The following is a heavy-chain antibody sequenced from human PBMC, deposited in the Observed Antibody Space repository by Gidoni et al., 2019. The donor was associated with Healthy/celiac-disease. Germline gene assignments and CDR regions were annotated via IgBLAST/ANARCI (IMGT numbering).Heavy chain of an antibody. D-gene: IGHD1-1*01. CDR2: ISYDGSNK. CDR1: GFTFSSSA. V-gene: IGHV3-30-3*01. J-gene: IGHJ5*02. CDR3: ARSFGETGTTDGNWFDP. Sequence: QVQLVESGGGVVQPGRSLRLSCAASGFTFSSSAMHWVRQAPGKGLEWVAVISYDGSNKYYADSVKGRFTISRDNSKNTLYLQMNSLRAEDTAVYYCARSFGETGTTDGNWFDPWGQGTLVTVSS.